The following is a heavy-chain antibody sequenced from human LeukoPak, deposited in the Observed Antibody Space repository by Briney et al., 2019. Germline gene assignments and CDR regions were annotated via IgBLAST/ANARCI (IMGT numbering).Heavy chain of an antibody. J-gene: IGHJ4*02. D-gene: IGHD3-22*01. V-gene: IGHV1-18*01. CDR2: ISAYNGNT. CDR1: GYTFTSYG. CDR3: ARHLIADYYDSSGLDY. Sequence: GASVKVSCKASGYTFTSYGISWVRQAPGQGLEWMGWISAYNGNTNYAQKLQGRVTMTTDTSTSTAYMELRSLRSDDTAVYYCARHLIADYYDSSGLDYWGQGTLVTVSS.